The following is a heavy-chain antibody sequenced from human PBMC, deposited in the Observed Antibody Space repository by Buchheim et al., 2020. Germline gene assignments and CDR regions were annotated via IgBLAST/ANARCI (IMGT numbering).Heavy chain of an antibody. Sequence: EVQLVESGGALVQPGGSLRVPCAASGFTFSNYCMYWVRQAPGKGLVWVSRINTDGSYTSYGDSVKARFPTSEDNSKNRLYLQMNSLRVEDTAVYYCARELSDYYGMDVWGQGTT. CDR1: GFTFSNYC. V-gene: IGHV3-74*01. CDR3: ARELSDYYGMDV. J-gene: IGHJ6*02. CDR2: INTDGSYT.